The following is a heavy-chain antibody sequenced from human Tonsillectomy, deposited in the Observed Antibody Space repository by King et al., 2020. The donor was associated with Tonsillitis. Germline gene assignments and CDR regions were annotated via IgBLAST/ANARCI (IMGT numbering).Heavy chain of an antibody. Sequence: VQLVESGAEVKKPGESLTISCKGSGYRFPSYWIGWVRQMPGKGLEWMGIIYPGDSDIKCSPSFEGQVTMSVDKSLSTAYLQWTRLKASDTALYYCARRGGTYSDPFDIWGQGTVVTVSS. V-gene: IGHV5-51*03. J-gene: IGHJ3*02. CDR3: ARRGGTYSDPFDI. CDR2: IYPGDSDI. CDR1: GYRFPSYW. D-gene: IGHD1-26*01.